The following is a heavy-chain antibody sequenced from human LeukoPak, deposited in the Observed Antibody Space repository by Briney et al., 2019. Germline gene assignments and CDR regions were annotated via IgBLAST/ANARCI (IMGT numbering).Heavy chain of an antibody. D-gene: IGHD5-18*01. Sequence: PGRSLRLSCAASGFTYSSHNMHWVRQAPGKGLEWVALITYDGSNKYYADSVKGRFTISRDNSKNTLYVQMNSLRAEDTAAYYCARDQGYSYGHSFDYWGQGTLVTVSS. CDR1: GFTYSSHN. CDR3: ARDQGYSYGHSFDY. J-gene: IGHJ4*02. V-gene: IGHV3-30-3*01. CDR2: ITYDGSNK.